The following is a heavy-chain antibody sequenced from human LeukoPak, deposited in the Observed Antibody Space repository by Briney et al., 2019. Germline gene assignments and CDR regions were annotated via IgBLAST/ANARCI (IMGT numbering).Heavy chain of an antibody. Sequence: PGRSLRLSCAASGFTFDDYAMHWVRQAPGKGLEWVSGISWNSGSIGYADSVKGRFTISRDNAKSSLYLQMNSLRAEDTAVYYCAELGITMIGGVWGKGTTVTISS. CDR1: GFTFDDYA. J-gene: IGHJ6*04. CDR2: ISWNSGSI. CDR3: AELGITMIGGV. V-gene: IGHV3-9*01. D-gene: IGHD3-10*02.